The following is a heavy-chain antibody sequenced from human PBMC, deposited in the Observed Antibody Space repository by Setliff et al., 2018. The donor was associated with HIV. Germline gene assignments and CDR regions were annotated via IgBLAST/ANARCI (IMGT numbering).Heavy chain of an antibody. CDR3: ARIPNHSSGFDY. Sequence: SVKLSCKASGGTFRSHEISWVRQAPGQGLEWMGGIVPILNTGNYAPKFQGRVTITADESTTTAYMELSSLRSEDTTVYYCARIPNHSSGFDYWGQGTPVTVSS. J-gene: IGHJ4*02. CDR1: GGTFRSHE. D-gene: IGHD3-22*01. V-gene: IGHV1-69*13. CDR2: IVPILNTG.